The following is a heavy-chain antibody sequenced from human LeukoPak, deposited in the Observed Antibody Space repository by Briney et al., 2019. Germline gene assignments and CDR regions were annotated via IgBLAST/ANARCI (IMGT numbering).Heavy chain of an antibody. Sequence: RSGGSLRLSCGGSGFRFSDYPMDWVRQAPGKGPEWVARIRDKTNGYTTEYAASVRNRFIISRDDSKNSPYFQLNSLKSEDTAVYYCARRGPDRALDYWGQGTMVTVSS. J-gene: IGHJ4*02. CDR2: IRDKTNGYTT. CDR3: ARRGPDRALDY. CDR1: GFRFSDYP. V-gene: IGHV3-72*01. D-gene: IGHD1-26*01.